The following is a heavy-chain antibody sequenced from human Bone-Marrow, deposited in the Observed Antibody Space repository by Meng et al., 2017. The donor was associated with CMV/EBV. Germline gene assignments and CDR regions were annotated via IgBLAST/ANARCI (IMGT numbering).Heavy chain of an antibody. CDR3: ASFGDSGSSLAF. J-gene: IGHJ4*02. CDR2: IKQDGSEK. Sequence: GESLKISCAASGFTFSSYGMHWVRQAPGKGLEWVANIKQDGSEKYYVDSVKGRFTISRDNAKNSLSLQMNSLRAEDTAVYYCASFGDSGSSLAFWGQGTLVTVSS. V-gene: IGHV3-7*01. D-gene: IGHD3-10*01. CDR1: GFTFSSYG.